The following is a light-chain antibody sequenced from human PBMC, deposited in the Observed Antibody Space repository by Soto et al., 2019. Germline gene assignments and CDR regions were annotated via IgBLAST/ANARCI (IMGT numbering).Light chain of an antibody. CDR2: DAS. CDR3: QQYNNWPLT. J-gene: IGKJ4*01. Sequence: EVVMTQSPATLSLSPGERATLSCRASQSISSNLTWYQQKPGQAPRLLSYDASTRAAGIPARFSGSGSGTEFTLTISSLQSEDFAVYYCQQYNNWPLTFGGGTKVEI. CDR1: QSISSN. V-gene: IGKV3-15*01.